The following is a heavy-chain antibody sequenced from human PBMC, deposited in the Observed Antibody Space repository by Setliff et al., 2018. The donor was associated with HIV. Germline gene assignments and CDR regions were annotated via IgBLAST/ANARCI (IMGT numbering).Heavy chain of an antibody. CDR3: ASSVDNYGDNRWFDP. Sequence: GASVKVSCKASGYTFTSYGISWVRQAPGQGLEWMGIINPSSGSTTYAQKFQGRVTITRDTSTSTVYMELRSLRSDDTAVYYCASSVDNYGDNRWFDPWGQGTLVTVSS. D-gene: IGHD4-17*01. J-gene: IGHJ5*02. V-gene: IGHV1-46*01. CDR1: GYTFTSYG. CDR2: INPSSGST.